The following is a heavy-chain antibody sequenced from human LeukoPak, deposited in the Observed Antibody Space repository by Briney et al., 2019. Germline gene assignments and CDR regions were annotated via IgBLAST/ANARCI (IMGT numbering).Heavy chain of an antibody. Sequence: GGSLRLSCAASGFDFSSNWMHWVRNAPGQGLVWVSRIKGDGISTNYADSVKGRFTISRDIAKNTLCLQMNSLRAEDTGVYYCAKDHYWSIDYWGRGTLVTVSS. CDR3: AKDHYWSIDY. CDR2: IKGDGIST. D-gene: IGHD3-3*01. J-gene: IGHJ4*02. V-gene: IGHV3-74*01. CDR1: GFDFSSNW.